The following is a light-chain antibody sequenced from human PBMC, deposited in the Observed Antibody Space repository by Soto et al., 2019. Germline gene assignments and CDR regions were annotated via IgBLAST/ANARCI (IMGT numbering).Light chain of an antibody. Sequence: EIVMTQSPAPLSVSPGERATLSCRASQSVSSNLAWYQQKPGQAPRLLIYGAATRATGIPARFSGSGSGTEFTLTIRSLQSEDFAVYFCQQYNDWWTFGQGTKVDI. CDR2: GAA. J-gene: IGKJ1*01. CDR3: QQYNDWWT. CDR1: QSVSSN. V-gene: IGKV3-15*01.